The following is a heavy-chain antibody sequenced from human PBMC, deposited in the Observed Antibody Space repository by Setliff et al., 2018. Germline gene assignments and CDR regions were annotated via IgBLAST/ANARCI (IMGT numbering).Heavy chain of an antibody. Sequence: SCAASGFAFNTYWMHWVRQVPGKGLVWVARINGDGSVANYADAVKGRFTISRDNAKNTLSLQMNTLKAEDTAVYYCTRDIVVFTDIDYYYSGMDVWGQGTAVTVS. J-gene: IGHJ6*02. D-gene: IGHD2-21*01. CDR1: GFAFNTYW. CDR3: TRDIVVFTDIDYYYSGMDV. V-gene: IGHV3-74*01. CDR2: INGDGSVA.